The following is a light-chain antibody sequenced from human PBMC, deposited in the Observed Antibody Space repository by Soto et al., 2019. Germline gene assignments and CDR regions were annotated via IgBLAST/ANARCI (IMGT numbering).Light chain of an antibody. Sequence: EIVMTQSPATLSVSPGERATLSCRASQSVSSNLAWYQQKPGQTPRLLIYDTSARATGVPARFSGSRSGTEFTLTINSLQSEDFAVYYCQRYNNWPLTFGGGTKVEN. V-gene: IGKV3-15*01. CDR1: QSVSSN. CDR2: DTS. CDR3: QRYNNWPLT. J-gene: IGKJ4*01.